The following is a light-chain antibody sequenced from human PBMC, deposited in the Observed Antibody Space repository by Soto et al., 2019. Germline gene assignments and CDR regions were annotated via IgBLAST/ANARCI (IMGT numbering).Light chain of an antibody. CDR2: GNS. Sequence: QSALTQPASVSGSPGQSITISCTGSSSNIGAGYDVHWYQQLPGTAPKLLIYGNSNRPSGVPDRFSGSKSGTSASLAITGFQAEDEADYYCQSYDSSLSYVFGTGTKVTVL. CDR1: SSNIGAGYD. CDR3: QSYDSSLSYV. V-gene: IGLV1-40*01. J-gene: IGLJ1*01.